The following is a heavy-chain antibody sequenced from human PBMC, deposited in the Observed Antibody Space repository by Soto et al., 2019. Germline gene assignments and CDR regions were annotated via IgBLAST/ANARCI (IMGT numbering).Heavy chain of an antibody. CDR1: GFTFSSYA. CDR3: AKVIMITFGGVIPWDAFDI. D-gene: IGHD3-16*02. Sequence: GGSLRLSCAASGFTFSSYAMSWVRQAPGKGLEWVSAISGSGGSTYYADSVKGRFTISRDNSKNTLYLQMNSLRAEDTAVYYCAKVIMITFGGVIPWDAFDIWGQGTMVTVSS. CDR2: ISGSGGST. V-gene: IGHV3-23*01. J-gene: IGHJ3*02.